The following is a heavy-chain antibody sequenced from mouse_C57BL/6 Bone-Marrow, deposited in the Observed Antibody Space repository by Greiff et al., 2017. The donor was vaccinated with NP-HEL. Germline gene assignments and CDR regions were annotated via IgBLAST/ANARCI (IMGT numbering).Heavy chain of an antibody. D-gene: IGHD1-1*01. CDR1: GYSFTGYY. J-gene: IGHJ2*01. CDR2: INPSTGGT. CDR3: ARTGVITTVVASNYFDY. V-gene: IGHV1-42*01. Sequence: VQLQQSGPELVKPGASVKISCKASGYSFTGYYMNWVKQSPEKSLEWIGEINPSTGGTTYNQKFKAKATLTVDKSSSTAYMQLKSLTSEDSAVYYCARTGVITTVVASNYFDYWGQGTTLTVSS.